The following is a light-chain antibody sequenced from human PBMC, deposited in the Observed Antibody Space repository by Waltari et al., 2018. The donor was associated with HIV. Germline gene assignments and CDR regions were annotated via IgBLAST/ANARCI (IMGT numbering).Light chain of an antibody. J-gene: IGLJ2*01. V-gene: IGLV3-1*01. CDR1: NLGNRY. CDR3: QAWDDSTGI. CDR2: QDD. Sequence: SYELTQPPSVSVSPGQTASITCPGDNLGNRYTSWYQQKPGQSPVVVLYQDDKRPSGIPERFSGSNSGNTATLTISGTHALDEADYYCQAWDDSTGIFGGGTTLTVL.